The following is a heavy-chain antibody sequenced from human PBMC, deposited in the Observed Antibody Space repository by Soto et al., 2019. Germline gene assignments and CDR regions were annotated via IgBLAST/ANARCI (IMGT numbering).Heavy chain of an antibody. J-gene: IGHJ6*02. CDR1: GYSFTSYW. CDR2: IYPGDSDT. V-gene: IGHV5-51*01. Sequence: GESLKISCKGSGYSFTSYWIGWVRQMLGKGLEWMGIIYPGDSDTRYSPSFQGQVTISADKSISTAYLQWSSLKASDTAMYYCARSKLYGSGSYYNVGYYYYGMDVWGQGTTVTVSS. CDR3: ARSKLYGSGSYYNVGYYYYGMDV. D-gene: IGHD3-10*01.